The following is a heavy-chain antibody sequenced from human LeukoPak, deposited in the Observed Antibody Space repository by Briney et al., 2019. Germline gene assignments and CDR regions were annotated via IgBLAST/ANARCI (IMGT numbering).Heavy chain of an antibody. CDR3: TTDRLFDIQGPELPFDY. V-gene: IGHV3-15*01. CDR1: GFTFSHAW. D-gene: IGHD3-10*02. Sequence: GGSLRLSCAAFGFTFSHAWMSWVRPAPGKGLEWVGRIKSKTDGGTTDYAAPVKGRFTISRDDSKNTLYLQMNSLKTEDTAVYYCTTDRLFDIQGPELPFDYWGQGTLVTVSS. J-gene: IGHJ4*02. CDR2: IKSKTDGGTT.